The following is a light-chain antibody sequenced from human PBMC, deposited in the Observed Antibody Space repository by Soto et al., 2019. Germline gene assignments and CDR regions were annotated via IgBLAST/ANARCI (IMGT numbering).Light chain of an antibody. CDR3: ISYTGSSTSYV. V-gene: IGLV2-14*01. J-gene: IGLJ1*01. Sequence: QSVLTQPASVSGSPGQSITISCSGTRSDIGSYNYVAWYQQFPGKTPKILIYGVSNRPSGVSSRFSGSKSGNTASLTISGLQAEDEADYYCISYTGSSTSYVFGSGSHVTLL. CDR2: GVS. CDR1: RSDIGSYNY.